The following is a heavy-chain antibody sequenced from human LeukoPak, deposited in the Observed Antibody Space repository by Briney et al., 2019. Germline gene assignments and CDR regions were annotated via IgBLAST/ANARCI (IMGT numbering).Heavy chain of an antibody. CDR2: ISYDGSNK. J-gene: IGHJ4*02. CDR1: GFTFNSYA. V-gene: IGHV3-30*04. Sequence: PGGCLRLSCAASGFTFNSYAIHCVRQAPGKGLEWVAVISYDGSNKYYADSVKGRFTISRDNSKNTLYLQMNSLRAEDTAVYYCAREGRAGTYFDYWGQGTLVTVSS. CDR3: AREGRAGTYFDY. D-gene: IGHD6-19*01.